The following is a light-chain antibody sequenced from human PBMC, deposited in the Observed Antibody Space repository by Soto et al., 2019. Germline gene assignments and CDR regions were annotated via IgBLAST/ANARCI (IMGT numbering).Light chain of an antibody. Sequence: QSALTQPASVSGSPGQSITISCTGTSSDVGGYNYVSWYQRHPRKAPKLMIYDVSNRPSGVSNRFSGPKSGNTASPTISGLQAEDEADYYCGSYTSSSTLVVFGGGTKLTVL. J-gene: IGLJ2*01. V-gene: IGLV2-14*01. CDR3: GSYTSSSTLVV. CDR2: DVS. CDR1: SSDVGGYNY.